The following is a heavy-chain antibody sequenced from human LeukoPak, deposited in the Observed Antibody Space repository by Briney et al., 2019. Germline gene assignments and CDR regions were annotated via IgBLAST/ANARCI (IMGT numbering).Heavy chain of an antibody. CDR2: ISAYNGNT. Sequence: ASVKVSCKASGYTFTSYGISWVRQAPGQGLEWMGWISAYNGNTKYAQKFQARVTLTTDTSTSTAYMELWSLRSDDTALYYCTRGGWYYYESSGYYLIDNWGQGTLVTVSS. D-gene: IGHD3-22*01. J-gene: IGHJ4*02. CDR3: TRGGWYYYESSGYYLIDN. CDR1: GYTFTSYG. V-gene: IGHV1-18*01.